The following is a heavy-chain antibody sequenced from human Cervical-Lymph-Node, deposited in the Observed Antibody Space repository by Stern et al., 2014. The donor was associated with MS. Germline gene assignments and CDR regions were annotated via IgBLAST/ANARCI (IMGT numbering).Heavy chain of an antibody. CDR1: GGTFSNYA. D-gene: IGHD3-10*01. CDR3: ARSGGRYYLDLGNPPAFDY. CDR2: IIPIFGTA. Sequence: MQLVESGAEVKKPGSSVKVSCKASGGTFSNYAITWVRQAPGQGLEWMGGIIPIFGTASYAQKFQGRVTITADETTNTAYMELSSLRSEDTAVYYCARSGGRYYLDLGNPPAFDYWGQGTLVTVSS. V-gene: IGHV1-69*01. J-gene: IGHJ4*02.